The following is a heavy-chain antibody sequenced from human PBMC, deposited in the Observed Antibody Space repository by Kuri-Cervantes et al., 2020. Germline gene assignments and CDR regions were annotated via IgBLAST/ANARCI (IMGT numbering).Heavy chain of an antibody. Sequence: ESLKISCAASGFTFSFYWMTWVRQAPGKGLEWVANIKQDGSEKTYVDSVKGRLTISRDNAKNSLYLQMNSLRVDDTAVYYWAKVIPSYSSGWYVGDYWGQGTLVTVSS. CDR3: AKVIPSYSSGWYVGDY. D-gene: IGHD6-19*01. J-gene: IGHJ4*02. CDR1: GFTFSFYW. V-gene: IGHV3-7*01. CDR2: IKQDGSEK.